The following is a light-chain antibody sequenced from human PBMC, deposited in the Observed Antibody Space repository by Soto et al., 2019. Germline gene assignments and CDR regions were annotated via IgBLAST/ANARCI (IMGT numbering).Light chain of an antibody. Sequence: DIQMTQSPSSLSASVGDRVTIACRTSQAINNFLAWYQQKPGKVPWLLIYAASTLQSGVPSRISGSGSGTDFPLTISGLQPEDVATYYCQKYNSAPFTVGGGTKVEIK. CDR1: QAINNF. CDR2: AAS. CDR3: QKYNSAPFT. V-gene: IGKV1-27*01. J-gene: IGKJ4*01.